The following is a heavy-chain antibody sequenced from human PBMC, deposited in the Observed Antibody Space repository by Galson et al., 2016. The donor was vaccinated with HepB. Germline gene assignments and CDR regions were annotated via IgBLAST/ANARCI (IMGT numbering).Heavy chain of an antibody. CDR1: LGSLNSGTYY. V-gene: IGHV4-61*01. CDR2: ISYDGRT. J-gene: IGHJ4*02. Sequence: LSLTCTVSLGSLNSGTYYWSWIRQTPGKGLEWIARISYDGRTTYNPSLNSRVTLSIDMSKNQFSLRLTSVTASDTAMYYCARGDYDVLTGSYAFDLWGQGTLVIVSS. CDR3: ARGDYDVLTGSYAFDL. D-gene: IGHD3-9*01.